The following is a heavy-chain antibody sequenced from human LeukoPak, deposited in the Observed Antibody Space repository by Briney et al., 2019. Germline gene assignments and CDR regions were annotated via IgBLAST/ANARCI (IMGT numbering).Heavy chain of an antibody. V-gene: IGHV3-30*03. Sequence: GRSLRLSCAASGFTFSSYGMHWVRQAPGKGLEWVAVISYDGSNKYYADSVKGRFTISRDNSKNTLYLQMNSLRAEDTAVYYCSSGWYYFDYSGQGTLVTVSS. CDR2: ISYDGSNK. D-gene: IGHD6-19*01. CDR1: GFTFSSYG. CDR3: SSGWYYFDY. J-gene: IGHJ4*02.